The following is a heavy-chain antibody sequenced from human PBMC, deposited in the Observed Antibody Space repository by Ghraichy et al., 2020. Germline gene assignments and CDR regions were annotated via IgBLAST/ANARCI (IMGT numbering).Heavy chain of an antibody. Sequence: LSLTCAAAGFTFSNYWMHWVRQAPGKGLVWVSRINRDGSSTSYADPVKGRFTISRDNAKNTLYLQMNSLRAEVTAVYYCIRENSGTYWGQGTQVAVSS. CDR2: INRDGSST. CDR3: IRENSGTY. CDR1: GFTFSNYW. D-gene: IGHD1-26*01. V-gene: IGHV3-74*01. J-gene: IGHJ4*02.